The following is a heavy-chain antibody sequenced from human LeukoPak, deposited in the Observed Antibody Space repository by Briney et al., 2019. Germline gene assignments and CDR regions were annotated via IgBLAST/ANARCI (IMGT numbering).Heavy chain of an antibody. J-gene: IGHJ4*02. CDR1: RFTFSSYG. V-gene: IGHV3-30*18. CDR2: ISYDGSNK. Sequence: GGYLRLSCAASRFTFSSYGMHWVRPAPGKGREGGADISYDGSNKYYADSVKGRFTMSTDNSKNTLYLQMDSLRPEDTAVYYCAKVPHSWGLFDSWGQRTLVTVSS. CDR3: AKVPHSWGLFDS. D-gene: IGHD3-16*01.